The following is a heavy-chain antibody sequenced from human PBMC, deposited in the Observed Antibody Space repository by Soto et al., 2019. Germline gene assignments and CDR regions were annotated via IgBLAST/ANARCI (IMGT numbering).Heavy chain of an antibody. D-gene: IGHD3-3*01. CDR1: CGSVSSDIYS. CDR2: LSYSGGA. J-gene: IGHJ6*02. Sequence: SETLSLTCAVSCGSVSSDIYSWSWIRQPPGRELEWIGYLSYSGGANYNPSLESRVTISLDTSKNQFSLKLISVTAADTAMYYCAKVVFSSGHYSGRKNYAMDVWGQGTTVTVS. V-gene: IGHV4-61*01. CDR3: AKVVFSSGHYSGRKNYAMDV.